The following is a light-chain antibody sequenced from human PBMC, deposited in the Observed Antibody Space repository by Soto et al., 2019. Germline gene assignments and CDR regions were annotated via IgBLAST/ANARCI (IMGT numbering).Light chain of an antibody. CDR1: QSVNRNF. V-gene: IGKV3-20*01. Sequence: EIVLTQSPGTLSLSPGDRATLSCRASQSVNRNFVAWYQQRPGQAPRLLIYGASSRASGVPDKFSGSGSGTDFTLTISRLEPEDFAIYYCQQYGNLPRTFGQGTKVEIK. J-gene: IGKJ1*01. CDR2: GAS. CDR3: QQYGNLPRT.